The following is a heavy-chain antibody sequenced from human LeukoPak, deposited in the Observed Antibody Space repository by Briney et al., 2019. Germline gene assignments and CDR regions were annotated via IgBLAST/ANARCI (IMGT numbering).Heavy chain of an antibody. Sequence: PSETLSLTCTVSGYSISSGYYWGWIRQPPGKGLEWIGSIYHSGSTYYNPSLKSRVTISVDTSKNQFSLKLSSVTAADTAVYYCARLFRNYDFWSGYHYYYYMDVWGKGTTVTVSS. D-gene: IGHD3-3*01. CDR1: GYSISSGYY. V-gene: IGHV4-38-2*02. CDR2: IYHSGST. CDR3: ARLFRNYDFWSGYHYYYYMDV. J-gene: IGHJ6*03.